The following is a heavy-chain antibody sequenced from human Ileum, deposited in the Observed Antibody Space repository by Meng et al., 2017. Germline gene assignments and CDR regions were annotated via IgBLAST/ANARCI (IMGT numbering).Heavy chain of an antibody. CDR1: NDSINSFY. CDR3: ARDRSSFSSGWYDY. D-gene: IGHD6-19*01. J-gene: IGHJ4*02. Sequence: GSLRLSCTVSNDSINSFYWSWIRQSPGKGLEWIGYIHYSGKTNYNPSLNSRVTISLDTSKNQFSLKLSSVTAADTALYFCARDRSSFSSGWYDYWGQGTLVTVSS. V-gene: IGHV4-59*01. CDR2: IHYSGKT.